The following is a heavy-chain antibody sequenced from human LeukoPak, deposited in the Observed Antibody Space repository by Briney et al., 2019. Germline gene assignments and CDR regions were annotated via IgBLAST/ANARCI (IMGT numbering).Heavy chain of an antibody. Sequence: GASVKVSCKASGFTFIGYYIHWVRQAPGQGLEWMGYINPHSGGTNSPQKFQGRVTMTTDTSISAAYMELSSLISDDTAMYYCVREGNELLSKNFDYWGQGTLVTVSS. CDR3: VREGNELLSKNFDY. CDR1: GFTFIGYY. D-gene: IGHD2-21*02. CDR2: INPHSGGT. J-gene: IGHJ4*02. V-gene: IGHV1-2*02.